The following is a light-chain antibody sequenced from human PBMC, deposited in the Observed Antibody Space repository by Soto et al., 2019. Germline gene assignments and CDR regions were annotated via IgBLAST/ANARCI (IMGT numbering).Light chain of an antibody. V-gene: IGKV3-20*01. CDR2: GAS. CDR1: QSVSSSY. Sequence: IVLTQSPGTLSLSPGERATLSCRASQSVSSSYLAWYQQKPRQAPRLLIYGASSTATGIPDRFSGSGSGTDFTLTISSLEPEDFAVYYCQQYCSSPVTFGQGTRLEIK. CDR3: QQYCSSPVT. J-gene: IGKJ5*01.